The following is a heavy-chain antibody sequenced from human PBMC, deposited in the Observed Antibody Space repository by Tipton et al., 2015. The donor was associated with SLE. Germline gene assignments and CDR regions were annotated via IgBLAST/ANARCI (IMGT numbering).Heavy chain of an antibody. CDR1: GFTFSSYA. Sequence: RSLRLSCAASGFTFSSYAMHWVRQAPGKGLEWVAVISYDGSNKYYADSGKGRFTISRDNSKNTLYLQMNSLRAEDTAVYYCARDEYSSSWTGGYFDYWGQGTLVTVSS. V-gene: IGHV3-30*04. CDR2: ISYDGSNK. D-gene: IGHD6-13*01. CDR3: ARDEYSSSWTGGYFDY. J-gene: IGHJ4*02.